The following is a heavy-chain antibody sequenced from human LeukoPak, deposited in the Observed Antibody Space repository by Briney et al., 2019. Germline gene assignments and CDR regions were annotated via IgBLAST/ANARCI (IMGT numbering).Heavy chain of an antibody. V-gene: IGHV1-69*04. CDR3: ARDSEYYGSGSYYSIPGLFDY. D-gene: IGHD3-10*01. J-gene: IGHJ4*02. CDR2: IIPILGIA. Sequence: GASVKVSCKASGGTFISYAISWVRQAPGQGLEWMGRIIPILGIANYAQKFQSRVTITADKSTSTAYMELSSLRSEDTAVYYCARDSEYYGSGSYYSIPGLFDYWGQGTLVTVSS. CDR1: GGTFISYA.